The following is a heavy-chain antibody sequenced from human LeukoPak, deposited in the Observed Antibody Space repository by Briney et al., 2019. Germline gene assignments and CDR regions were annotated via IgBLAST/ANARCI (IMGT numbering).Heavy chain of an antibody. D-gene: IGHD6-13*01. CDR3: AKDIAAAGNFDY. CDR2: ISWNSGSI. CDR1: GFTFDDYA. J-gene: IGHJ4*02. Sequence: SLRLFCAASGFTFDDYAMHWVRQAPGKGLEWVSGISWNSGSIGYADSVKGRFTISRDNAKNSLYLQMNSLRAEDTALYYCAKDIAAAGNFDYWGRGTLVTVSS. V-gene: IGHV3-9*01.